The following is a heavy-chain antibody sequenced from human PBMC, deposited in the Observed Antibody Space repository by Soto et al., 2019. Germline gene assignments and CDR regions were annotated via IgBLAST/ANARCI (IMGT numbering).Heavy chain of an antibody. CDR2: INWNGGST. V-gene: IGHV3-20*01. CDR1: GFTFDDYG. CDR3: ARGGGYCSSTSCHYYYYYYMDV. J-gene: IGHJ6*03. D-gene: IGHD2-2*01. Sequence: EVQLVESGGGVVRPGGSLRLSCAASGFTFDDYGMSWVRQAPGKGLEWVSGINWNGGSTGYADSVKGRFTISRDNAKNSLYLQMHSLRAEDTALYHCARGGGYCSSTSCHYYYYYYMDVWGKGTTVTVSS.